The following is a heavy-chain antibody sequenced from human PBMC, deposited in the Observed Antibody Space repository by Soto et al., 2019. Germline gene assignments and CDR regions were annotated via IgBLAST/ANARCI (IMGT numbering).Heavy chain of an antibody. CDR3: AKVATVVTPGAFDI. CDR2: ISAGGGGT. CDR1: GFTLTRSA. Sequence: GGSLRLSCAGSGFTLTRSAVSWVRQALGTVLEWGSGISAGGGGTYYADSVKGRFTISRDISKNTFYLQMNGLRVEDTAVYYCAKVATVVTPGAFDIWGQGTMVTVSS. D-gene: IGHD4-17*01. J-gene: IGHJ3*02. V-gene: IGHV3-23*01.